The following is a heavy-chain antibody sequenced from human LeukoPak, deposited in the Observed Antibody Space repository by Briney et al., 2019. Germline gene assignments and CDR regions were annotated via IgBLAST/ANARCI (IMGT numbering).Heavy chain of an antibody. J-gene: IGHJ4*02. CDR3: ARGSLIVGATDYFDY. Sequence: PSETLSLTCTVSGGSISSYYWSWIRQPPGKGLECIGYVYYSGSTNYNPSLKSRVTISVDTSKNQFSLKLSSVTAADTAVYYCARGSLIVGATDYFDYWGQGTLVTVSS. D-gene: IGHD1-26*01. CDR2: VYYSGST. V-gene: IGHV4-59*08. CDR1: GGSISSYY.